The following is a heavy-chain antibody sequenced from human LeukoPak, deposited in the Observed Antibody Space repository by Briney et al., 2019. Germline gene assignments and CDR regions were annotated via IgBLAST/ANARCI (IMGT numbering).Heavy chain of an antibody. CDR1: GGSISSSSYY. Sequence: PSETLSLTCTVSGGSISSSSYYWGWIRQPPGKGLEWIGSIYYSGSTYYNPSLKSRVTISVDTSKNQFSLKLSSVTAADTAVYYCARQGQRSPDSKDYYYYYMDVWGKGTTVTVSS. D-gene: IGHD4-11*01. V-gene: IGHV4-39*07. J-gene: IGHJ6*03. CDR2: IYYSGST. CDR3: ARQGQRSPDSKDYYYYYMDV.